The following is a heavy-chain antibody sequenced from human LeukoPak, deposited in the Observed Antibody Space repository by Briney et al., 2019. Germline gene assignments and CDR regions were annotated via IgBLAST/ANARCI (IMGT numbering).Heavy chain of an antibody. CDR3: ARDFGHDDY. CDR1: GFAFYSYT. CDR2: ISSASSYI. D-gene: IGHD3-3*01. Sequence: GGSLRLSCEASGFAFYSYTINWVRQAPGKGLEWVSSISSASSYIYYADSAKGRFTISRDNAKNSLYLQMNSLRAEDTAVYYCARDFGHDDYWGQGTLVTVSS. J-gene: IGHJ4*02. V-gene: IGHV3-21*01.